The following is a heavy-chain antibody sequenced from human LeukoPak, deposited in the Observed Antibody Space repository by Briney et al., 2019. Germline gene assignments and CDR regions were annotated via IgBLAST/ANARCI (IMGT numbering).Heavy chain of an antibody. D-gene: IGHD3-10*01. CDR1: GFTFSSYA. CDR2: ISGSGGST. J-gene: IGHJ4*02. V-gene: IGHV3-23*01. CDR3: AKEYGSGSYQNFDY. Sequence: GGSLRLSCAASGFTFSSYAMSWVRQAPGEGLGWVSAISGSGGSTYYADSVKGRFTISRDNSKNTLYLQMNSLRAEDTAVYYCAKEYGSGSYQNFDYWGQGTLVTVSS.